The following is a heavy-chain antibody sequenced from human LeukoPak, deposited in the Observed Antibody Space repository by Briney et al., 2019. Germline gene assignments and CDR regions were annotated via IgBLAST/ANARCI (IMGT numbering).Heavy chain of an antibody. CDR3: ATTTRSSGWPRALGY. CDR1: GYSTSSGFY. CDR2: ISHSEST. Sequence: PSETPSLTCSVSGYSTSSGFYWGWIRQSPGKGLEWIGSISHSESTYYNPSLKSRVTISVDTSKNHFSLKLTSVTAADTAVYYCATTTRSSGWPRALGYWGQGILITVSS. J-gene: IGHJ4*02. V-gene: IGHV4-38-2*02. D-gene: IGHD6-19*01.